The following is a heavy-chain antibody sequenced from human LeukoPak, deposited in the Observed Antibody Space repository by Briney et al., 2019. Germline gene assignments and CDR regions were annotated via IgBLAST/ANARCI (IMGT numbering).Heavy chain of an antibody. Sequence: SETLSLTCTVSGGSISSGGYYWSWIRQPPGKGLEWIGYIYHSGSTYYNPSLKSRVTISVDRSKNQFSLKLSSVTAADTAVYYCARVVVAAYHFDYWGQGTLVTVSS. J-gene: IGHJ4*02. V-gene: IGHV4-30-2*01. D-gene: IGHD2-15*01. CDR2: IYHSGST. CDR3: ARVVVAAYHFDY. CDR1: GGSISSGGYY.